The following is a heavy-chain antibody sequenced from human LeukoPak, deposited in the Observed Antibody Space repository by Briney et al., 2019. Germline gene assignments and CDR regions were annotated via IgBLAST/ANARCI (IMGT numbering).Heavy chain of an antibody. CDR3: ARDNSVEDTAWWFDP. J-gene: IGHJ5*02. V-gene: IGHV1-2*02. Sequence: GASVKVSCKTSGYTFIDYYLHWVRQAPGQGLEWMGWISPKSGGINYAQKFQGRVTMTRDTSINTAFMELSRLRSDDTAVYYCARDNSVEDTAWWFDPWGQGTLVTVSS. CDR1: GYTFIDYY. CDR2: ISPKSGGI. D-gene: IGHD4-23*01.